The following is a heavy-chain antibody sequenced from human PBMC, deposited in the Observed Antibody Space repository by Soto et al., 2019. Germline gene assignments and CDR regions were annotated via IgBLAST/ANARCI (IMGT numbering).Heavy chain of an antibody. CDR2: IYYSGST. Sequence: PSETLSLTCTVSGGSISSGGYYWSWIRQHPGKGLEWIGYIYYSGSTYYNPSLKSRVTISVDTSKNQFSLKLSSVTAADTAVYYCARVGTSRSSFAFDIWGQGTMVTVSS. CDR3: ARVGTSRSSFAFDI. J-gene: IGHJ3*02. V-gene: IGHV4-31*03. D-gene: IGHD6-13*01. CDR1: GGSISSGGYY.